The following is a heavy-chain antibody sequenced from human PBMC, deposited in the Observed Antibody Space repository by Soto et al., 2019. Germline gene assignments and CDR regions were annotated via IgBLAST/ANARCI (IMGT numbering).Heavy chain of an antibody. Sequence: QVQLVESGGGSVKTRGSLRLSCAGSGFTFSDYYMSWVRQAPGKGLEWISYISGSGTNIYYADSVKGRFTISRDNAKNSVYLHMDSLRAEDTATYFCAKMLSTGWYDPVFHWGQGTLVSVSS. D-gene: IGHD6-19*01. J-gene: IGHJ4*02. V-gene: IGHV3-11*01. CDR1: GFTFSDYY. CDR2: ISGSGTNI. CDR3: AKMLSTGWYDPVFH.